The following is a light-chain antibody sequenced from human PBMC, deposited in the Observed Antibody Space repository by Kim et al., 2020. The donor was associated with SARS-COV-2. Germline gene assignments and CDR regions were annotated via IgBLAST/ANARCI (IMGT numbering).Light chain of an antibody. V-gene: IGLV1-40*01. Sequence: QRVTISCTGSSSSIGSGYDVHWDQQLPGTAPKLLIYANTNRPSGVPDRFSGSKSGTSASLAITGLQAEDEADYYCQSYDSSLSAWVFGGGTQLTVL. CDR2: ANT. CDR3: QSYDSSLSAWV. J-gene: IGLJ3*02. CDR1: SSSIGSGYD.